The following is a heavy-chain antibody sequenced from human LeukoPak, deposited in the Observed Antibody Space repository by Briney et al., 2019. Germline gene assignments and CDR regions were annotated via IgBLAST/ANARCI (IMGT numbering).Heavy chain of an antibody. D-gene: IGHD6-19*01. J-gene: IGHJ4*02. CDR1: GYTFTSYY. V-gene: IGHV1-3*01. CDR2: INAGNGNT. Sequence: GASVKVSCKASGYTFTSYYMHWVRQAPGQRLEWMGWINAGNGNTKYSQKFQGRVTITRDTSASTAYMELSSLRSEDTAVYYCARRGQWLLNRDYWGQGTLVTVSS. CDR3: ARRGQWLLNRDY.